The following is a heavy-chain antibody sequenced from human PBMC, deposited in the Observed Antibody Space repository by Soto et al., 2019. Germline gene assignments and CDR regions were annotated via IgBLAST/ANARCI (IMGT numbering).Heavy chain of an antibody. CDR2: TSFDGSSG. V-gene: IGHV3-30*18. CDR3: AKSPPAVAGYFDY. Sequence: GGSLRLSCAASGGTFISSGMHWVRQATGKGLEWVAVTSFDGSSGYYADSVRGRFTISRDNSNNTLYLQMNSLRAEDTAVYYCAKSPPAVAGYFDYWGQGTLVTVSS. J-gene: IGHJ4*02. CDR1: GGTFISSG. D-gene: IGHD6-19*01.